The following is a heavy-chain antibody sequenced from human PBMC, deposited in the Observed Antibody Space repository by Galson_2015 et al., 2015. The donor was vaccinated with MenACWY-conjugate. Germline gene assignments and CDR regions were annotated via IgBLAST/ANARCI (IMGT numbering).Heavy chain of an antibody. CDR2: IYYSGST. V-gene: IGHV4-59*01. D-gene: IGHD4-17*01. CDR3: ARVFVSADVGGDDYGDYLSYWYFDL. J-gene: IGHJ2*01. CDR1: GGSISSYY. Sequence: ETLSLTCTVSGGSISSYYWSWIRQPPGKGLEWIGYIYYSGSTNYNPSLKSRVTISVDTSKNQFSLKLSSVTAADTAVYFCARVFVSADVGGDDYGDYLSYWYFDLWGRGTLVTVSS.